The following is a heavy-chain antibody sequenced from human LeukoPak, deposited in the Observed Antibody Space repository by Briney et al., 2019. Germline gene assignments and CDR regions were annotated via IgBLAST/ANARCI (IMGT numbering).Heavy chain of an antibody. CDR1: GFTFSNHW. CDR3: AREVAATGRYYEY. D-gene: IGHD5-12*01. CDR2: INKDGSTT. J-gene: IGHJ4*02. V-gene: IGHV3-74*01. Sequence: GGSLRLSCAASGFTFSNHWMHWVRQAPGKGLIWVSRINKDGSTTDYADSVKGRFTISRDSAKNTLFLQMSGLRAEDTALYYCAREVAATGRYYEYWGQGTLVTVSS.